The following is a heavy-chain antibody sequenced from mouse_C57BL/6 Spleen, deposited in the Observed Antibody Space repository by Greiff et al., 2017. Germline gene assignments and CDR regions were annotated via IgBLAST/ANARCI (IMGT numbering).Heavy chain of an antibody. J-gene: IGHJ2*01. Sequence: EVKLVESGGGLVKPGGSLKLSCAASGFTFSSYAMSWVRQTPEKRLEWVATISDGGSYTYYPDNVKGRFTISRDNAKNNLYLQKSHLKSEDTAMYYCARAGGGYCPYDFDYWGQGTTLTVSS. CDR3: ARAGGGYCPYDFDY. V-gene: IGHV5-4*03. D-gene: IGHD2-3*01. CDR1: GFTFSSYA. CDR2: ISDGGSYT.